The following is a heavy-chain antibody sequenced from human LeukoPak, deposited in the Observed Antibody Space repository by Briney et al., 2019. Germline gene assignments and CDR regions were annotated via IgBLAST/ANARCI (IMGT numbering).Heavy chain of an antibody. CDR3: ARGWFGEYGMDV. D-gene: IGHD3-10*01. CDR2: INHSGST. CDR1: GGYFSGYY. V-gene: IGHV4-34*01. J-gene: IGHJ6*02. Sequence: SETLSLTCAVYGGYFSGYYWSWIRQPPGKGLEWIGEINHSGSTNYNPSLKSRVTISVDTSKNQFSLKLSSVTAADTAVYYCARGWFGEYGMDVWGQGTTVTVSS.